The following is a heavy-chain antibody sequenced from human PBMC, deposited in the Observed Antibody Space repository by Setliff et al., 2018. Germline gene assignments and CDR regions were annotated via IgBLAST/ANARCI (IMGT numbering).Heavy chain of an antibody. CDR2: IYYSVTT. CDR1: GGSIISSTYN. CDR3: ARRGYYYGWGDSNAFDI. J-gene: IGHJ3*02. Sequence: SETLSLTCSVSGGSIISSTYNWGWIRQPPGKGLEWIGSIYYSVTTYYNPSLKSRVPISVDTSKNQFSLKLSSVTAADTAVYYCARRGYYYGWGDSNAFDIWGQGTMVTVSS. V-gene: IGHV4-39*01. D-gene: IGHD3-10*01.